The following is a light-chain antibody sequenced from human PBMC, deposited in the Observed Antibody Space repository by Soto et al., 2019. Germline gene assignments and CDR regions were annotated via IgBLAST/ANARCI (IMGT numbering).Light chain of an antibody. CDR2: AAS. CDR3: QPANSFPLT. CDR1: QGIGSW. V-gene: IGKV1-12*01. J-gene: IGKJ4*01. Sequence: DIQMTQSPSSVSASVGDRVTITCRTRQGIGSWLAWYQQKPGKAPKVLIYAASSLQSGVPSRFSGSGAGPDFTLTISSLQPEDFATYYCQPANSFPLTFGGGTKVEIK.